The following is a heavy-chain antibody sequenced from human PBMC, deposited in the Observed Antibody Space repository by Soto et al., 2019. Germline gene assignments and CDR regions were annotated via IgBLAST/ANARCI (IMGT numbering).Heavy chain of an antibody. D-gene: IGHD1-1*01. V-gene: IGHV4-34*01. CDR1: GGSFSGYY. CDR3: ARQGDWNPNRYGMDV. J-gene: IGHJ6*02. CDR2: INHSGST. Sequence: SETLSLTCAVYGGSFSGYYWSWIRQPPGKGLEWIGEINHSGSTNYNPSLKSRVTISVDTSKNQFSLKLSSVTAADTAVYYCARQGDWNPNRYGMDVWGQGTTVTVSS.